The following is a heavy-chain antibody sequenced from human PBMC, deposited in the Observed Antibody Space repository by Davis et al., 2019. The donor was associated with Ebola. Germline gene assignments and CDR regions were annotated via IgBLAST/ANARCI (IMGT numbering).Heavy chain of an antibody. V-gene: IGHV3-30*03. CDR2: ISYDGSNK. Sequence: GESLKISCAASGFTFSSYGMHWVRQAPGKGLEWVAVISYDGSNKYYADSVKGRFTISRDNSKNTLYLQMNSLRAEDTAVYYCARAGGWRTKKYYFDYWGQGTLVTVSS. J-gene: IGHJ4*02. CDR1: GFTFSSYG. D-gene: IGHD1-1*01. CDR3: ARAGGWRTKKYYFDY.